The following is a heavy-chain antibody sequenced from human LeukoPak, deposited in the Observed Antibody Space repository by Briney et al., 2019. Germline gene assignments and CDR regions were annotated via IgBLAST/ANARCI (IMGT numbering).Heavy chain of an antibody. Sequence: GGSLRLSCAASGFTFDDYAMHWVRQAPGKGLEWVSGISWNSGSIGYADSVKGRFTTSRDNAKNSLYLQMNSLRAEDTALYYCANDGYYGSGSYLDYWGQGTLVTVSS. CDR1: GFTFDDYA. CDR2: ISWNSGSI. D-gene: IGHD3-10*01. CDR3: ANDGYYGSGSYLDY. J-gene: IGHJ4*02. V-gene: IGHV3-9*01.